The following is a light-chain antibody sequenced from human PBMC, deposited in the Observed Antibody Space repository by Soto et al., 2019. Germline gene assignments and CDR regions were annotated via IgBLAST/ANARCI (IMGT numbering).Light chain of an antibody. Sequence: EIVMTQSPATLSVSPGERATLSCRASQSVSTFLAWFQQKPGQPPRLLIYNASNRTTGIPARFSGSGSGTDFTLTISSLEPEDFAVYYCQQRGDWPPITFGQGTRREIK. V-gene: IGKV3-11*01. CDR1: QSVSTF. J-gene: IGKJ5*01. CDR2: NAS. CDR3: QQRGDWPPIT.